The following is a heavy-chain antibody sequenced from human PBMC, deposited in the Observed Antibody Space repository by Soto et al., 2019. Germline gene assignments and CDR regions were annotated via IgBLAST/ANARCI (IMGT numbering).Heavy chain of an antibody. Sequence: VPLAQSGAEVKKPGASVKVSCKTSGDSFNDYYIHWVRQAPGQGLEWMGWINPNGGATKYAQKFQGRVTVTRDTSIRTVYMELSSLRSDETAVYYCARESGGATTTLDYYYFYMDVWGKGTTVTVSS. J-gene: IGHJ6*03. CDR3: ARESGGATTTLDYYYFYMDV. CDR2: INPNGGAT. V-gene: IGHV1-2*02. D-gene: IGHD5-12*01. CDR1: GDSFNDYY.